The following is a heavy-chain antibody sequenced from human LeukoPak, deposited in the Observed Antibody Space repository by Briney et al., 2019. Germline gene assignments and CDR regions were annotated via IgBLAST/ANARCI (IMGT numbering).Heavy chain of an antibody. CDR3: ARDLRVGATFLTEYFQH. D-gene: IGHD1-26*01. CDR2: ISAYNGNT. J-gene: IGHJ1*01. Sequence: ASVKVSCKASGYTFTSYGISWVRQAPGQGLEWMGWISAYNGNTNYAQKLQGRVTMTTDTSTSTAYMELGSLRSDDTAVYYCARDLRVGATFLTEYFQHWGQGTLVTVSS. CDR1: GYTFTSYG. V-gene: IGHV1-18*01.